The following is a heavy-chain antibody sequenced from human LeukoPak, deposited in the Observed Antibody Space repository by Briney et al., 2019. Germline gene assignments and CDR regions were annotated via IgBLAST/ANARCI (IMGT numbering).Heavy chain of an antibody. CDR1: GFTFSTKW. V-gene: IGHV3-7*01. J-gene: IGHJ4*02. CDR2: IKHDGSEK. Sequence: GGSLRLSCAASGFTFSTKWMTWVRQAPGKGLEWVANIKHDGSEKYYVDSVKGRFTISRDNAKNSLYLQMNSLRAEDTAVYYCARDQTPFVWGQGTLVTVSS. CDR3: ARDQTPFV.